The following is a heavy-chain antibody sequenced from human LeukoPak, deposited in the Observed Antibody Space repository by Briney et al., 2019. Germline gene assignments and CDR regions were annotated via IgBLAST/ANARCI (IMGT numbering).Heavy chain of an antibody. CDR3: ASLTILTGYYTDWFDP. CDR1: GFTFSSYS. J-gene: IGHJ5*02. D-gene: IGHD3-9*01. CDR2: ISSSSSYI. V-gene: IGHV3-21*01. Sequence: GGSLRLSCAASGFTFSSYSMNWVRQAPGKGLEWVSSISSSSSYIYYADSVKGRFTISRDNAKNSLYLQMNSLRAEDTAVYYCASLTILTGYYTDWFDPRGQGTLVTVSS.